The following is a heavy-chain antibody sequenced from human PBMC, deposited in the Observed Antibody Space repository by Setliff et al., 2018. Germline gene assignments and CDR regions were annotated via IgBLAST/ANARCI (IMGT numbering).Heavy chain of an antibody. V-gene: IGHV3-9*03. J-gene: IGHJ4*02. CDR1: GFTFDDYA. D-gene: IGHD2-2*01. Sequence: SLRRSCAASGFTFDDYAMHWVRQATGKGLEWVSGISWNSGIVAYADSVKGRFTISRDNAKNSLYLQMNSLRAEDMALYYCAKGYCSRTSCYVDYWGQGPLVTVSS. CDR2: ISWNSGIV. CDR3: AKGYCSRTSCYVDY.